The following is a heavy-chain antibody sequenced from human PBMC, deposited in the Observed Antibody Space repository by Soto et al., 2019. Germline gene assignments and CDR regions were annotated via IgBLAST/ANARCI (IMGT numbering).Heavy chain of an antibody. D-gene: IGHD2-8*01. CDR3: ARVGLSPNVYFDY. Sequence: SETLSLTCAVYGGSFSGYYWSWIRQPPGKGLEWIGEINHSGSTNYNPSLKSRVTISVDTSKNQFSLKLSSVTAADTAVYYCARVGLSPNVYFDYWGQGTLVTVSS. J-gene: IGHJ4*02. V-gene: IGHV4-34*01. CDR2: INHSGST. CDR1: GGSFSGYY.